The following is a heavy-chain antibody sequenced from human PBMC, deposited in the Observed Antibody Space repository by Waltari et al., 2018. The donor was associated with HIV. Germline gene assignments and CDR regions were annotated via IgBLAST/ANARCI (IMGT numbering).Heavy chain of an antibody. D-gene: IGHD6-6*01. CDR3: VKVLSEGKGSSWLDP. V-gene: IGHV4-4*02. Sequence: QVQLQESGPGLVEPSETLSLPCAVSGGSIGTYHWWSWFRQPPGKGLEWIGEIYHAGTSNYNKSLKSRVTISIDKSKNQFSLELRSVTAADTAVYYCVKVLSEGKGSSWLDPWGQGTLVTVSS. CDR2: IYHAGTS. CDR1: GGSIGTYHW. J-gene: IGHJ5*02.